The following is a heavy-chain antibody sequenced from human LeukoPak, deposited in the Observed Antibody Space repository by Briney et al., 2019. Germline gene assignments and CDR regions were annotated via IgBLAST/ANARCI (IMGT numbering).Heavy chain of an antibody. CDR2: FDPEDGET. D-gene: IGHD5-18*01. CDR3: ATADSWIQDSFDY. V-gene: IGHV1-24*01. Sequence: ASVKVSCKVSGYTVTDLSMHWVRQAPGKGLEWMGGFDPEDGETIYAQKFQGRVTMTEDTSTDTAYMELSSLRSEDTAVYYCATADSWIQDSFDYWGQGTLVTVSS. J-gene: IGHJ4*02. CDR1: GYTVTDLS.